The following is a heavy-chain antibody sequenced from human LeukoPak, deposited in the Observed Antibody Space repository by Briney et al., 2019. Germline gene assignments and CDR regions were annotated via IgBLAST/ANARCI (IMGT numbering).Heavy chain of an antibody. CDR2: IKSDGSST. Sequence: GGSLRLSCAASGFTFSSYWVHWVRQAPGKGLVWVSRIKSDGSSTSYADSVKGRFTISRDNAKNTLYLQMNSLRAEDTAVYYCARGSGTIFGVVILDVWGQGTTVTVSS. V-gene: IGHV3-74*01. D-gene: IGHD3-3*01. CDR3: ARGSGTIFGVVILDV. J-gene: IGHJ6*02. CDR1: GFTFSSYW.